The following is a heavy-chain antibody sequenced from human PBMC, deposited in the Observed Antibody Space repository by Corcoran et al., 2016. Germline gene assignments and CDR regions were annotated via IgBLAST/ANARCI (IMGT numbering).Heavy chain of an antibody. J-gene: IGHJ5*02. V-gene: IGHV3-43D*03. Sequence: EVQLVESGGVVVQPGGSLRLSCAASGFTFDDYAMHWVRQAPGKGLEWVSLISWDGGSTYYADSVKGRFTISRDNSKNSLYLQMNSLRAEDTALYYCAKAGPRHDFWSDIGPGGQGTLVTVSS. CDR2: ISWDGGST. D-gene: IGHD3-3*01. CDR3: AKAGPRHDFWSDIGP. CDR1: GFTFDDYA.